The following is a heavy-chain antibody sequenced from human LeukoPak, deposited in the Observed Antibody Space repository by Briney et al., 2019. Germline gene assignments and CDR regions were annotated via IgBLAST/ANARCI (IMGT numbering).Heavy chain of an antibody. CDR1: GGSISSYY. CDR3: ARVESSSWGLNYYYYYMDV. Sequence: PSETLSLTCTVSGGSISSYYWGWIRQPPGKGLEWIGYIYYSGSTNYNPSLKSRVTISVDTSKNQFSLKLSSVTAADTAVYYCARVESSSWGLNYYYYYMDVWGKGTTVTVSS. V-gene: IGHV4-59*01. CDR2: IYYSGST. D-gene: IGHD6-13*01. J-gene: IGHJ6*03.